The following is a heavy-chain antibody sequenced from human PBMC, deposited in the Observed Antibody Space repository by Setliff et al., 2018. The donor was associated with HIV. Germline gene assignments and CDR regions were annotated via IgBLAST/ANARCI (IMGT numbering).Heavy chain of an antibody. D-gene: IGHD3-22*01. J-gene: IGHJ4*02. Sequence: GGSLRLSCAASGFIFGDYGMSWVRQAPGKGLEWVSGINWDGSDTGYADSVKGRFTISRDNAKNSLYLQMNSLRAEDTALYYCARGHYDSSGYYYFDYWGQGALVTVSS. CDR1: GFIFGDYG. CDR3: ARGHYDSSGYYYFDY. V-gene: IGHV3-20*04. CDR2: INWDGSDT.